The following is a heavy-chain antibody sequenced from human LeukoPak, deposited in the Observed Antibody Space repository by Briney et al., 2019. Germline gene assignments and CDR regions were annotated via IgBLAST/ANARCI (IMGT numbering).Heavy chain of an antibody. CDR3: ARDHNYAFDN. D-gene: IGHD1-1*01. Sequence: PSETLSLTCAVYGGSFSGYCWSWIRQPPGKGLEWIGEINHSGSTNYNPSLKSRVTISVDTSKNQFSLKLSSVTAADTAVYYCARDHNYAFDNWGQGTLVSVSS. J-gene: IGHJ4*02. CDR1: GGSFSGYC. CDR2: INHSGST. V-gene: IGHV4-34*01.